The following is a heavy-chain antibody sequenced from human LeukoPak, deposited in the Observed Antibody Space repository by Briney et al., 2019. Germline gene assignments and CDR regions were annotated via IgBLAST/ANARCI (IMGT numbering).Heavy chain of an antibody. D-gene: IGHD2-15*01. CDR1: GDSFNSGDYY. V-gene: IGHV4-30-4*01. Sequence: PSQTLSLPCTVSGDSFNSGDYYWSWIRQPPGNGLEWIGYIYNSGSTYYNPSLKSRTTISVDTSKNQFSLKRSSVTAADTAVYYCARDNGYGQFDSWGQGTLVTVSS. J-gene: IGHJ4*02. CDR2: IYNSGST. CDR3: ARDNGYGQFDS.